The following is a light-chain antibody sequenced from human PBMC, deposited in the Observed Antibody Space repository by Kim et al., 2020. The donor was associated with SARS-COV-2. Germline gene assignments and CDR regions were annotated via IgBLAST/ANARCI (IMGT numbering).Light chain of an antibody. J-gene: IGKJ1*01. CDR1: ESVSSNN. Sequence: ETVLTQSPGTLSLSPGERATLSCRASESVSSNNLAWYQQKPGQAPRLLIYGASSRATGIPERFSGSGSGTDFTLTISRLEPEDFAVFYCQQYGRSWTFGQGTKLDIK. V-gene: IGKV3-20*01. CDR2: GAS. CDR3: QQYGRSWT.